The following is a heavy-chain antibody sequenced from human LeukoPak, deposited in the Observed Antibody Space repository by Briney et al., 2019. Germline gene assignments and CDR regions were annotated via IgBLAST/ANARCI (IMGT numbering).Heavy chain of an antibody. V-gene: IGHV3-11*05. CDR3: AREDQPRGTFDY. J-gene: IGHJ4*02. CDR2: ISSSSSHT. Sequence: PGGSLRLSCAGSGFTFSDHYMSWIRQAPGKGLEWVSYISSSSSHTNYADSVKGRFTISRDNAKNSLYLQMNSLRAEDTALYYCAREDQPRGTFDYWGQGILVTVSS. D-gene: IGHD2-15*01. CDR1: GFTFSDHY.